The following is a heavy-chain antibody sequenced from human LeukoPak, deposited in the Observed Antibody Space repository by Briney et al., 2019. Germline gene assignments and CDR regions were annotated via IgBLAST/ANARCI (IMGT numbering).Heavy chain of an antibody. CDR1: GGSFSGYY. J-gene: IGHJ4*02. Sequence: PSETLSLTCAVYGGSFSGYYWSWIRQPPGKGLEWIGYIYYSGSTNYNPSLKSRVTISVDTSKNQFSLKLSSVTAADTAVYYCARSDHSNFDYWGQGTLVTVSS. CDR3: ARSDHSNFDY. D-gene: IGHD4-11*01. V-gene: IGHV4-59*08. CDR2: IYYSGST.